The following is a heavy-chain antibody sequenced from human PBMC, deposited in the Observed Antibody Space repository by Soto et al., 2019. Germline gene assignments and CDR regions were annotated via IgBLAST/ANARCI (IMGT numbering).Heavy chain of an antibody. CDR2: IYYSGST. CDR1: GGYVISGGCY. CDR3: ASLNLRITHVDY. Sequence: PSETLSVTCTVSGGYVISGGCYWSWIRQPPGKGLEWIGYIYYSGSTNYNPSLKSRVTISVDTSKNQFSLKLSSVTAADTAVYYCASLNLRITHVDYWGQGTLVTVSS. J-gene: IGHJ4*02. D-gene: IGHD3-16*01. V-gene: IGHV4-61*08.